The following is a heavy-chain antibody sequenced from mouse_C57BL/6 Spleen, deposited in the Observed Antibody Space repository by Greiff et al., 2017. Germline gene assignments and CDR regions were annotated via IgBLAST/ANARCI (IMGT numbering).Heavy chain of an antibody. J-gene: IGHJ2*01. Sequence: QVQLQQSGAELVRPGASVTLSCKASGYTFTDYEMHWVKQTPVHGLEWIGAIDPETGGTAYNQKFKGKAILTADKSSSTAYMELRSLTSEDSAVYYCTSPYYGSSYYFDYWGQGTTLTVAS. CDR1: GYTFTDYE. D-gene: IGHD1-1*01. CDR2: IDPETGGT. CDR3: TSPYYGSSYYFDY. V-gene: IGHV1-15*01.